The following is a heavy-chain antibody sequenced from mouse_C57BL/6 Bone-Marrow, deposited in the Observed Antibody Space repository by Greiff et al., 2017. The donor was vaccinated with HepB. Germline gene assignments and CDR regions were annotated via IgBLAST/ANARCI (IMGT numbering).Heavy chain of an antibody. D-gene: IGHD3-3*01. CDR2: VYPYNGGT. CDR1: GFTFTDYY. CDR3: ARLRAPGTPYAMDY. Sequence: VHVKQSGPVLVKPGPSVKISCKASGFTFTDYYMHWVKQSHGKSLEWIGLVYPYNGGTSYNQKFKGKATLTVDTSSSTAYMELNSLTSEDSAVYYCARLRAPGTPYAMDYWGQGTSVTVSS. V-gene: IGHV1-36*01. J-gene: IGHJ4*01.